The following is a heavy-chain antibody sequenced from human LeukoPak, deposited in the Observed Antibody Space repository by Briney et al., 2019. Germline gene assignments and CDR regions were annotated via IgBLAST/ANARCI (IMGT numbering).Heavy chain of an antibody. CDR3: AKDQESYDSWSGYYID. V-gene: IGHV3-23*01. CDR2: ISGNGRNT. D-gene: IGHD3-3*01. J-gene: IGHJ4*02. CDR1: GFTFSSCA. Sequence: GGSLRLSXAASGFTFSSCAMSWVRQASGKGVEYVSAISGNGRNTYYADSVKGRFTISRDNSKNTLYLQMNSLRAEDTAIYYCAKDQESYDSWSGYYIDWGQGTVVTVSS.